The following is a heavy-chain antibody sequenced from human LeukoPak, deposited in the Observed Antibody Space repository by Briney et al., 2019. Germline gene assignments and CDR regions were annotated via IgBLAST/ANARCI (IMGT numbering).Heavy chain of an antibody. J-gene: IGHJ5*01. Sequence: PSETLSLTCTVSGGSIGTSAYYWNWIRQHTGKGLEWIGFISDSGSTLYNPSLKSRVTISSDTSKDQFSLKLTSVTAADMAVYYCARGRYSYGSNDSWGQGTLVIVSS. V-gene: IGHV4-31*03. CDR1: GGSIGTSAYY. CDR3: ARGRYSYGSNDS. CDR2: ISDSGST. D-gene: IGHD3-16*02.